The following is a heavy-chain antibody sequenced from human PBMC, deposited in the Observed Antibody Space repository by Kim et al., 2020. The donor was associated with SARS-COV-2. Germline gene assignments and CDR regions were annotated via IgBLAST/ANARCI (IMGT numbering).Heavy chain of an antibody. V-gene: IGHV1-18*01. CDR2: ISAYNGNT. CDR3: ARDLYYYDSSGYSHGGFDI. D-gene: IGHD3-22*01. J-gene: IGHJ3*02. Sequence: ASVKVSCKASGYTFTSYGISWVRQAPGQGLEWMGWISAYNGNTNYAQKLQGRVTMTTDTSTSTAYMELRSLRSDDTAVYYCARDLYYYDSSGYSHGGFDIWGPGTRVTVSS. CDR1: GYTFTSYG.